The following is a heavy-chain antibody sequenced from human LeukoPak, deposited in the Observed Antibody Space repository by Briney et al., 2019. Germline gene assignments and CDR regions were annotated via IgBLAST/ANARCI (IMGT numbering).Heavy chain of an antibody. CDR2: IYYSGST. J-gene: IGHJ3*02. D-gene: IGHD2-15*01. Sequence: SETLSLTCTVSGGSISSYYWSWIWQPPGKGLEWIGYIYYSGSTNYNPSLKSRVTISVDTSKNQFSLKLSSVTAADTAVYYCARQGAVYCSGGSCYTRDAFDIWGQGTMVTVSS. CDR1: GGSISSYY. V-gene: IGHV4-59*08. CDR3: ARQGAVYCSGGSCYTRDAFDI.